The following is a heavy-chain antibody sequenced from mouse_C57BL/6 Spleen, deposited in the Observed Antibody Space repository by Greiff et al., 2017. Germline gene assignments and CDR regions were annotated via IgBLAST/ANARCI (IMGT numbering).Heavy chain of an antibody. V-gene: IGHV1-59*01. CDR2: IDPSDSYT. CDR1: GYTFTSYW. D-gene: IGHD2-14*01. J-gene: IGHJ2*01. Sequence: VQLQQPGAELVRPGTSVKLSCKASGYTFTSYWMHWVKQRPGQGLEWIGVIDPSDSYTNYNQKFKGKATLTVDTSSSTAYMQLSSLTSEDSAVYYCARGVRSYYFDYWGQGTTLTVSS. CDR3: ARGVRSYYFDY.